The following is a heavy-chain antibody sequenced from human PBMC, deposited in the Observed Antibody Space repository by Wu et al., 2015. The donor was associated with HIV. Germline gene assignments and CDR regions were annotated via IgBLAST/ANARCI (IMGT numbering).Heavy chain of an antibody. Sequence: QVQLVQSGAEVKKSGASLKVSCKASGYAFKTYGMSWLRQAPGQGLEWMGWISGYNGNTNYAQNLQGRVTMTTDTSTSTVYMDLRSLRSDDTAVYYCARVGCSPTSCWYYFDYWGQGTRVAVSS. D-gene: IGHD2-2*01. CDR1: GYAFKTYG. CDR3: ARVGCSPTSCWYYFDY. V-gene: IGHV1-18*01. J-gene: IGHJ4*02. CDR2: ISGYNGNT.